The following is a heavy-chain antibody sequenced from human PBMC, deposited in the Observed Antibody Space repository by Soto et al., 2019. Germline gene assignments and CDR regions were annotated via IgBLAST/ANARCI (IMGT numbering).Heavy chain of an antibody. Sequence: EVQLVESGGDLVQPGRSLRLSCAASGFLVSSNYMSWVRQAPGKGLEWVSVIYSGSNTHYADSVKGRFTISRDNSKTTLYLQMNSLRAEDTAVYFCARGYRVEGAYGAGAFFDYWGQGTLVTVSS. CDR1: GFLVSSNY. J-gene: IGHJ4*02. CDR2: IYSGSNT. CDR3: ARGYRVEGAYGAGAFFDY. D-gene: IGHD1-26*01. V-gene: IGHV3-66*01.